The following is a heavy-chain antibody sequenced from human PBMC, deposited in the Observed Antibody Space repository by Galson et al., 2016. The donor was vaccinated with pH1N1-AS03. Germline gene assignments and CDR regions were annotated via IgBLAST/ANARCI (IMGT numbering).Heavy chain of an antibody. CDR1: GFTINNNY. CDR2: IYGGGDT. D-gene: IGHD3-16*01. V-gene: IGHV3-53*01. J-gene: IGHJ4*02. Sequence: SLRLSCAASGFTINNNYMSWVRQAPGKGLEWVSVIYGGGDTFYADSVKGRFTISRDNSKNTVYLQMHSLRVEDTAVYYCAREPWGSTQGEYWGQGTLVTVSS. CDR3: AREPWGSTQGEY.